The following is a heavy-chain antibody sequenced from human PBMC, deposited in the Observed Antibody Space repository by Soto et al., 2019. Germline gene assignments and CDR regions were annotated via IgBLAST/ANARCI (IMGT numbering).Heavy chain of an antibody. CDR3: ARSVPLGYWSSTSCQNWFDP. V-gene: IGHV1-2*04. D-gene: IGHD2-2*01. CDR1: GYTFTGYY. J-gene: IGHJ5*02. CDR2: INPNSGGT. Sequence: QVQLVQSGAEVKKPGASVKVSCKASGYTFTGYYMHWVRQAPGQGLEWMAWINPNSGGTNYAQKFQGWVTMTGDTSISTAYMELSRLRSDDTAVYYCARSVPLGYWSSTSCQNWFDPWGQGTLVTVSS.